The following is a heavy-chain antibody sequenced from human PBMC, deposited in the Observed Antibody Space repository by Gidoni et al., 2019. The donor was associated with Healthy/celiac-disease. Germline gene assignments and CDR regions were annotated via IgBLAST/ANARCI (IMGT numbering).Heavy chain of an antibody. Sequence: EVQLVESGGGLVQPGRSLRLSCAASGFTFDAYAMHWVRQAPGKGLEWVSGISWNSGSIGYADSVKGRFTISRDNAKNSLYLQMNSLRAEDTALYYCAKAPRWELQRGYIDYWGQGTLVTVSS. V-gene: IGHV3-9*01. CDR2: ISWNSGSI. D-gene: IGHD1-26*01. J-gene: IGHJ4*02. CDR3: AKAPRWELQRGYIDY. CDR1: GFTFDAYA.